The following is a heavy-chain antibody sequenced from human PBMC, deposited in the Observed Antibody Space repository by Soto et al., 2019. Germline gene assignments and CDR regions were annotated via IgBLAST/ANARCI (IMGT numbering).Heavy chain of an antibody. CDR2: IYYSGST. D-gene: IGHD4-17*01. CDR3: ARVNYGDYVSYYYYYMDV. Sequence: SETLSLTCTVSGGSISSYYWSWIRQPPGKGLEWIGYIYYSGSTNYNPSLKSRVTISVDTSKNQFSLKLSSVTAADTAVYYCARVNYGDYVSYYYYYMDVWGKGTTVTVAS. J-gene: IGHJ6*03. V-gene: IGHV4-59*01. CDR1: GGSISSYY.